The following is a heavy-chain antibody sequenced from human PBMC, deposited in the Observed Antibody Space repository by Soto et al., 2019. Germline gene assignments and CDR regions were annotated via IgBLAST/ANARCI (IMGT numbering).Heavy chain of an antibody. D-gene: IGHD6-13*01. V-gene: IGHV1-18*01. Sequence: QVQLVQSGVEVKKPGASVKVSCKASGYTFTDYAISWVRQAPGRGLEWMGWVNTYNGNPNYAQIFQGRVTMTTDTSTDPAYMELRSLKSADSAVYYCARDSQYSTSWQRFDSWGQGPLVTVSS. CDR1: GYTFTDYA. CDR2: VNTYNGNP. CDR3: ARDSQYSTSWQRFDS. J-gene: IGHJ4*02.